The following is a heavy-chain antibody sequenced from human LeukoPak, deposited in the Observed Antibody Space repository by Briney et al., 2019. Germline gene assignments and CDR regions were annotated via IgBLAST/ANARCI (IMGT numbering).Heavy chain of an antibody. V-gene: IGHV4-59*01. D-gene: IGHD6-19*01. CDR3: ARGTRIAVAAFDI. Sequence: SETLSLTCTVSGGSISSYYWSWIRQPPGKGLEWIGYIYYSGSTNYNPSLKSRVTISVDTSKNQFSLKLSSVTAADTAVYYCARGTRIAVAAFDIWGKGTTVTISS. CDR2: IYYSGST. CDR1: GGSISSYY. J-gene: IGHJ6*04.